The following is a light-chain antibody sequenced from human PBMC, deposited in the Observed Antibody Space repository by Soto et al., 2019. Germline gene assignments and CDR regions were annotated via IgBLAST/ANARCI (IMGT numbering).Light chain of an antibody. Sequence: EIVLTQSPGTLSLSPGERSPLSCMASQSVSSNYLAWYQQKPGQAPRLLIYGASSRATGIPDRFSGSGSGTDFTLTIRRLEPEDFAVYYCQQYGSSYPWTFGQGTKVDIK. J-gene: IGKJ1*01. CDR3: QQYGSSYPWT. CDR2: GAS. V-gene: IGKV3-20*01. CDR1: QSVSSNY.